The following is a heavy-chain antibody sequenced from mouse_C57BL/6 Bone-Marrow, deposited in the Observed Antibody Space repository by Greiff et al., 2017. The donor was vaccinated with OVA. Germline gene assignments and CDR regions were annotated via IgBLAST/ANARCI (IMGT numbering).Heavy chain of an antibody. Sequence: VQLQQSGAELVKPGASVKISCKASGYAFSSYWMNWVKQRPGQGLEWIGQIFPGDGVTNYKGKFKGKATMTADKSSSTAYMQLSSLTSEDSAVYVCARGGYGSSSYWYFDVWGTGTTVTVSS. J-gene: IGHJ1*03. V-gene: IGHV1-80*01. CDR2: IFPGDGVT. CDR1: GYAFSSYW. D-gene: IGHD1-1*01. CDR3: ARGGYGSSSYWYFDV.